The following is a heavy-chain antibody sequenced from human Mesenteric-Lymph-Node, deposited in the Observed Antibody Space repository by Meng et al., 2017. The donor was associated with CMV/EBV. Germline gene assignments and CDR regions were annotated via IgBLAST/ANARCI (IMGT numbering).Heavy chain of an antibody. J-gene: IGHJ3*02. V-gene: IGHV1-69*05. CDR3: ARDARRIFGVAKGAFDI. Sequence: SVKVSCKAIGGTFNSYVISWVRQAPGQGLEWMGGTIPVLGPTNYAQKFQGRVTITTDDSRTTAYMELSSLRSEDTAVYYCARDARRIFGVAKGAFDIWGQGTMVTVSS. D-gene: IGHD3-3*01. CDR1: GGTFNSYV. CDR2: TIPVLGPT.